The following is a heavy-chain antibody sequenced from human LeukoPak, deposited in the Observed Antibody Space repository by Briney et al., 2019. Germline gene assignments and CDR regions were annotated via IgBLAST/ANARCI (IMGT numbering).Heavy chain of an antibody. Sequence: SETLSLTCAVYGGSFSSYYWGWIRQPPGKGLEWIGSIYYSGSTYYNPSLKSRVTISVDTSKNQFSLKLSSVTAADTAVYYCARLQYQLLSGDYMDVWGKGTTVTISS. D-gene: IGHD2-2*01. CDR3: ARLQYQLLSGDYMDV. CDR2: IYYSGST. CDR1: GGSFSSYY. J-gene: IGHJ6*03. V-gene: IGHV4-39*01.